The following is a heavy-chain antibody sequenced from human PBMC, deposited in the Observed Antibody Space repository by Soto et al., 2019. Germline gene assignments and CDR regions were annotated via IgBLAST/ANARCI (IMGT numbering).Heavy chain of an antibody. CDR2: INAGNGNT. J-gene: IGHJ4*02. D-gene: IGHD2-2*01. CDR1: GYTFTSYA. CDR3: ARDCSSTSCYQTFDY. Sequence: GASVKVSCKASGYTFTSYAMHWVRQAPGQRLEWMGWINAGNGNTKYSQKFQGRVTITRDTSASTAYMELSSLRSEDTAVYYCARDCSSTSCYQTFDYWGQGTLVTVSS. V-gene: IGHV1-3*01.